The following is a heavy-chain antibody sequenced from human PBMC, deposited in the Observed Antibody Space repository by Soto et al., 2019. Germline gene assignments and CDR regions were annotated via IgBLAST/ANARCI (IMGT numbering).Heavy chain of an antibody. J-gene: IGHJ6*02. CDR3: ARVGTVYSSSWYYYYGMDV. Sequence: QVQLVQSGAEVKKPGASVKVSCKASGYTFTSYGISWVRQAPGQGLEWMGWISAYNGNTNYAQKLRGRVTMTTDTSTSTAYMELRSLRSDDTAVYYCARVGTVYSSSWYYYYGMDVWGQGTTVTVSS. CDR1: GYTFTSYG. D-gene: IGHD6-13*01. CDR2: ISAYNGNT. V-gene: IGHV1-18*01.